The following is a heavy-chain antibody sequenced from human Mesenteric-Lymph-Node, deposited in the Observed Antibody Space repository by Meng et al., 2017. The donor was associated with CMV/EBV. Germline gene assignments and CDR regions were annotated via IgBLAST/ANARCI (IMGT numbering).Heavy chain of an antibody. CDR2: IYAGGTT. CDR1: GFTFSSYS. Sequence: CAASGFTFSSYSMNWVRQAPGEGLEWVSVIYAGGTTYYADSIKDRFTVSRDNSKNTVYLQMKSLRAEDTAVYYCAREVVYGPNWFDPWGQGTLVTVSS. D-gene: IGHD3-10*01. CDR3: AREVVYGPNWFDP. J-gene: IGHJ5*02. V-gene: IGHV3-66*01.